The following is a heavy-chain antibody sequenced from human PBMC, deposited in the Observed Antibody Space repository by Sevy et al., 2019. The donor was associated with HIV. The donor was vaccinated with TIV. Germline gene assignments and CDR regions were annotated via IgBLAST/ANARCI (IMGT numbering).Heavy chain of an antibody. J-gene: IGHJ6*02. CDR1: GFTFSSYS. V-gene: IGHV3-48*01. CDR2: LSSSSSTI. Sequence: GGSLRLSCAASGFTFSSYSMNWVRLAPAKGLEWVSYLSSSSSTINYADSVKGRFTISRDNAKNSLYLQMNSLRAEDTAVYYCARGLERITTFGVVINYYYGMDVWGQGTTVTVSS. D-gene: IGHD3-3*01. CDR3: ARGLERITTFGVVINYYYGMDV.